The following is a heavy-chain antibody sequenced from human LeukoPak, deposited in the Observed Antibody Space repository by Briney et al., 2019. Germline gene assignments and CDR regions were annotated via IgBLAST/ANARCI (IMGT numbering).Heavy chain of an antibody. CDR3: VPMSGEGLFDY. CDR2: ISAYNGNT. Sequence: GASVKVSCKASGYTFTSYDISWVRQAPGQGREWMGWISAYNGNTNYAQKLQGRVAMTTDTSTRAAYMEVRRLRSDHTAGHYSVPMSGEGLFDYGGQGTLVTVSS. J-gene: IGHJ4*02. D-gene: IGHD6-25*01. CDR1: GYTFTSYD. V-gene: IGHV1-18*01.